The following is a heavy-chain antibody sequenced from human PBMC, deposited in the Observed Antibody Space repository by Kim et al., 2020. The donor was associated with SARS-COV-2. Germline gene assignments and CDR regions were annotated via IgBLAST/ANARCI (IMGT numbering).Heavy chain of an antibody. CDR3: ARRLETTGPADN. Sequence: NFAQKFQGRVTLTADISTNTAYMELRGLTSEDTAVYYCARRLETTGPADNWGQGTLVTVSS. V-gene: IGHV1-69*02. D-gene: IGHD1-7*01. J-gene: IGHJ4*02.